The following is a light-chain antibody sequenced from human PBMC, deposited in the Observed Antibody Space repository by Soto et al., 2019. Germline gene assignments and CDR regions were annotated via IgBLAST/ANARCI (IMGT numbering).Light chain of an antibody. CDR2: RNN. CDR3: AAWDDSLSGLV. J-gene: IGLJ2*01. V-gene: IGLV1-47*01. Sequence: QSVLTKPPSASGTPGQRVNISCSGSSSNIGDHYVYWYQQLPGTAPKLVIYRNNQRPSGVPDRFSGSKSATSASLAITGLRPEDEADYYCAAWDDSLSGLVFGRGTKLTVL. CDR1: SSNIGDHY.